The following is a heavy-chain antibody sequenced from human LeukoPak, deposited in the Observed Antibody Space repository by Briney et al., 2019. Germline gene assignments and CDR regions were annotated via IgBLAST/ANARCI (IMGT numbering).Heavy chain of an antibody. J-gene: IGHJ5*02. CDR1: GGSIGSGSYY. D-gene: IGHD3-22*01. CDR2: IYTSGST. V-gene: IGHV4-61*02. Sequence: PSETLSLTCTVSGGSIGSGSYYWSWIRQPAGKGLEWIGRIYTSGSTNYNPSLKSRVTISVDTSKNQFSLKLSSVTAADTAVYYCARDGAGGDSSGYFMRSNWFDPWGQGTLVTVSS. CDR3: ARDGAGGDSSGYFMRSNWFDP.